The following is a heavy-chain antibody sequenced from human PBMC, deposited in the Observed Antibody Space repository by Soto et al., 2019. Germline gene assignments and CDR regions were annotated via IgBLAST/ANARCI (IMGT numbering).Heavy chain of an antibody. CDR2: ISYDGSNK. V-gene: IGHV3-30*18. D-gene: IGHD3-10*01. CDR1: GVTFNSYG. J-gene: IGHJ6*02. Sequence: QVQLVESGGGVVQPGRFLRVSCAASGVTFNSYGMHWVRQAPGKGLEWVAVISYDGSNKYYADSVKGRFTISRDNSKNTLYLQMNSLRAEDKALYYCAKDLSLWFGESNYYYYGMDVWGQGNTVPGSS. CDR3: AKDLSLWFGESNYYYYGMDV.